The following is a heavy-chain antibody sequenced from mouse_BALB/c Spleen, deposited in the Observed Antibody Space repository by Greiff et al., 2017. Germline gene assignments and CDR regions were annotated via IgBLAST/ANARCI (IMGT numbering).Heavy chain of an antibody. CDR2: ISSGGSYT. CDR1: GFTFSSYG. Sequence: DVMLVESGGDLVKPGGSLKLSCAASGFTFSSYGMSWVRQTPDKRLEWVATISSGGSYTYYPDSVKGRFTISRDNAKNTLYLQMSSLKSEDTAMYYCAIPSGGDYDFDYWGQGTTLTVSS. V-gene: IGHV5-6*02. CDR3: AIPSGGDYDFDY. D-gene: IGHD1-1*01. J-gene: IGHJ2*01.